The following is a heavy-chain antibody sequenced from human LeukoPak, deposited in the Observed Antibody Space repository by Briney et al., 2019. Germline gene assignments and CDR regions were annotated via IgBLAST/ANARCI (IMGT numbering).Heavy chain of an antibody. CDR2: IRDDGSNNDGSNK. J-gene: IGHJ5*02. CDR3: TKDPWYYAPFENWFDP. D-gene: IGHD3-10*01. Sequence: GGSLRLSCAASGFTFRSYGMPWVRQAPGKGLEWVAFIRDDGSNNDGSNKNYAESVKGRFIISRDNSKNTLYLQMNSLRTEDTAVYYCTKDPWYYAPFENWFDPWGQGTLVTVSS. CDR1: GFTFRSYG. V-gene: IGHV3-30*02.